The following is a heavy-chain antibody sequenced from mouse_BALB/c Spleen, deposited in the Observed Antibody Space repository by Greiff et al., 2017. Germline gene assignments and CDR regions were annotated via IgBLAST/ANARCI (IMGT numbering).Heavy chain of an antibody. Sequence: VQLKQSGPELVKPGASVKISCKASGYSFTGYFMNWVMQSHGKSLEWIGRINPYNGDTFYNQKFKGKATLTVDKSSSTAHMELRSLASEDSAVYYCARCYGSSYWYFDVWGAGTTVTVSS. CDR3: ARCYGSSYWYFDV. J-gene: IGHJ1*01. D-gene: IGHD1-1*01. V-gene: IGHV1-20*02. CDR2: INPYNGDT. CDR1: GYSFTGYF.